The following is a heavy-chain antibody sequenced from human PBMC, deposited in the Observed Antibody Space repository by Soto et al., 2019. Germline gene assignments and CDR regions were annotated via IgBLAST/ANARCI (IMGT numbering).Heavy chain of an antibody. CDR3: ARDVGYPTVTSKFDAFDI. Sequence: GGSLRLSCAASGFTFSDYYMSWIRQAPGKGLEWVSYISSSGSTIYYADSVKGRFTISRDNAKNSLYLQMNSLRAEDTAVYYCARDVGYPTVTSKFDAFDIWGQGTMVTVSS. J-gene: IGHJ3*02. D-gene: IGHD4-17*01. CDR2: ISSSGSTI. V-gene: IGHV3-11*01. CDR1: GFTFSDYY.